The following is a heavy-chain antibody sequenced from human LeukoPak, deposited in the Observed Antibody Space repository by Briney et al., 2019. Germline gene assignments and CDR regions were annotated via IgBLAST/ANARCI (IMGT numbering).Heavy chain of an antibody. V-gene: IGHV4-39*01. CDR1: GGSFSSYNYY. CDR3: ARHPASEWDLLG. J-gene: IGHJ4*02. D-gene: IGHD1-26*01. CDR2: IYNSGST. Sequence: ASETLSLTCTVSGGSFSSYNYYWGWIRQPPGKGLEWIGSIYNSGSTYYNPSLKSRVTTSVDTSKNQFSLKLGSVTAADTAVYYCARHPASEWDLLGCGQGTLVTVSS.